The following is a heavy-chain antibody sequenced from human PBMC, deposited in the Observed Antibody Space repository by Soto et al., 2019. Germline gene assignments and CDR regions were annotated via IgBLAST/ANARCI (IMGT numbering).Heavy chain of an antibody. CDR2: IFYSGST. D-gene: IGHD6-13*01. CDR1: GGSISSGGYY. V-gene: IGHV4-31*03. CDR3: ARGLRIAAAAWFDP. Sequence: QVQLQESGPGLVKPSQTLSLTCTVSGGSISSGGYYWSWIRQHPGKGLEWIGYIFYSGSTYYIPSPKSRLTISLDTSKNQFSLRLSSVTAADTAVYYCARGLRIAAAAWFDPWGRGTLVTVSS. J-gene: IGHJ5*02.